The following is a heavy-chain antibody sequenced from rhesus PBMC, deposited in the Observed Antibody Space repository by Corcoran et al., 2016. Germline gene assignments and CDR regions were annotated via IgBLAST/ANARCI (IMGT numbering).Heavy chain of an antibody. CDR1: GGSISSSY. J-gene: IGHJ2*01. D-gene: IGHD5-42*01. CDR3: ARERRGYSNLYWYFDL. V-gene: IGHV4-169*02. CDR2: IYGSGSST. Sequence: QLQLQESGPGLVKPSETLSVTCAVSGGSISSSYWSWIRQAPGKGLEWIGSIYGSGSSTTYNPSLQRRVTLSVDTSKNQLSLKLSSVTTADTAVYYCARERRGYSNLYWYFDLWGPGTPITISS.